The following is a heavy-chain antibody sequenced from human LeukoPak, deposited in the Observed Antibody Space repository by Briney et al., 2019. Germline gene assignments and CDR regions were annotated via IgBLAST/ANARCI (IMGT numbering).Heavy chain of an antibody. CDR3: AKHGQRRAVSVVTYMDV. CDR1: GFTFDDYA. V-gene: IGHV3-9*01. D-gene: IGHD6-19*01. CDR2: INWNSGRM. J-gene: IGHJ6*03. Sequence: GGSLRLSCAAAGFTFDDYAMHWVRQAPGKGLEWVSTINWNSGRMEYADSVKGRFTISRDNAKNSLYLQMNSLRDEDTALYYSAKHGQRRAVSVVTYMDVWGKGTTVTVSS.